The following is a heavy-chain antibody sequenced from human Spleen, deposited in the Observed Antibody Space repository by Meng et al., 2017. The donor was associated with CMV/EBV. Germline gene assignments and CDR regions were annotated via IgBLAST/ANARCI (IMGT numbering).Heavy chain of an antibody. J-gene: IGHJ6*02. V-gene: IGHV1-2*02. CDR2: INPNSGGT. CDR1: GYTFTGYY. Sequence: ASVKVSCKASGYTFTGYYMHWVRQAPGQGLEWMGWINPNSGGTNYAQKFQGRVTMTMDTSTGTAYMEVRSLRADDTAVYYCARGIEGYYFYGLDVWGQGTKVTVSS. CDR3: ARGIEGYYFYGLDV.